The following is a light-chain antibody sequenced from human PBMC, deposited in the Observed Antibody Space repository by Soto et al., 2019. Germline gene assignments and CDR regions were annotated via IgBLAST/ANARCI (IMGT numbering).Light chain of an antibody. V-gene: IGKV1-9*01. CDR2: AAS. CDR3: QQRNSYLRT. J-gene: IGKJ2*01. CDR1: QGININ. Sequence: DIQLTQSPSFLSASLGDRVTITCRASQGININLAWFQQKPGNAPILLFSAASTVHSGVASWCSSSGCEAVFTLTSTILQPEDSVTYCCQQRNSYLRTFGQGTKVDI.